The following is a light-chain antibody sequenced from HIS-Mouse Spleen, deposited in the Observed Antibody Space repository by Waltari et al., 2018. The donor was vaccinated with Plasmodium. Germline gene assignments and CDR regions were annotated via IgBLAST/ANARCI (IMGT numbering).Light chain of an antibody. CDR2: KDS. J-gene: IGLJ3*02. CDR3: YSAADNNRV. V-gene: IGLV3-27*01. Sequence: SYELTQPSSVSVSPGQTARITCSGDVLAKKYARWFKQKPGQAPELVIYKDSERPSGIPERFSGSSSGTTVTLTISGAQVEDEADDYCYSAADNNRVFGGGTKLTVL. CDR1: VLAKKY.